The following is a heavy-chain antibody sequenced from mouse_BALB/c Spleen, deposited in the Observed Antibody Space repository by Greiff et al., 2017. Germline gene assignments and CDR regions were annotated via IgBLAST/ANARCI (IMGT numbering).Heavy chain of an antibody. Sequence: EVHLVESGPSLVKPSQTLSLTCSVTGDSITSGYWNWIRKFPGNKLEYMGYISYSGSTYYNPSLKSRISITRDTSKNQYYLQLNSVTTEDTPTYYCARSLLRLPYYFDYWGQGTTLTVSS. D-gene: IGHD1-2*01. CDR2: ISYSGST. V-gene: IGHV3-8*02. CDR1: GDSITSGY. CDR3: ARSLLRLPYYFDY. J-gene: IGHJ2*01.